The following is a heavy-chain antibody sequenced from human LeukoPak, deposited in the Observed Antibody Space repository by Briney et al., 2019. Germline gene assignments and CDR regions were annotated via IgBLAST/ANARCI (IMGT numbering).Heavy chain of an antibody. CDR1: GYSISSGYY. J-gene: IGHJ4*02. Sequence: SETLSLTCTVSGYSISSGYYWGWIRQPPGKGLEWIGSIYHSGSTYYNPSPKSRVTISVDTSKNQFSLKLSSVTAADTAVYYCARDGVRGYCSSTSCSPLDYWGQGTLVTVSS. CDR2: IYHSGST. V-gene: IGHV4-38-2*02. D-gene: IGHD2-2*01. CDR3: ARDGVRGYCSSTSCSPLDY.